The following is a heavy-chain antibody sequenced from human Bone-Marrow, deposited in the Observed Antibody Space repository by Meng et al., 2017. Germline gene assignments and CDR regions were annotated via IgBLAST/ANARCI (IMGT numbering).Heavy chain of an antibody. CDR2: IHNSGST. CDR3: ATTMITAGGDALDI. CDR1: GGSIDSSNW. J-gene: IGHJ3*02. Sequence: QVQLQESGPGLVKPSGTLSLTCAVSGGSIDSSNWWTWLRQPPEKGLEWIGEIHNSGSTNYNLSLRSRVSISADKPNNQLSLRLSSVTAADTAVYYCATTMITAGGDALDIWGQGTMVTVSS. D-gene: IGHD3-22*01. V-gene: IGHV4-4*02.